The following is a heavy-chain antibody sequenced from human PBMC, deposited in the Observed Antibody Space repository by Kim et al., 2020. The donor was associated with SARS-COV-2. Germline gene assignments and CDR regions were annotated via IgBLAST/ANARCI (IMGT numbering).Heavy chain of an antibody. CDR1: GFTFSSYS. Sequence: GGSLRLSCAASGFTFSSYSMNWVRQAPGKGLEWVSYISSSSSTIYYADSVKGRFTISRDNAKNSLYLQMNSLRAEDTAVYYCAKIAARRAHAFDIWGQGTMVTVSS. V-gene: IGHV3-48*04. CDR2: ISSSSSTI. D-gene: IGHD6-6*01. J-gene: IGHJ3*02. CDR3: AKIAARRAHAFDI.